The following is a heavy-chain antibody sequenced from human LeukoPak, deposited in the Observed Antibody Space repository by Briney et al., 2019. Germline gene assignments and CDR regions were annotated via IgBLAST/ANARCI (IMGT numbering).Heavy chain of an antibody. CDR1: DGSISSSNYS. Sequence: PSETLSLTCTVSDGSISSSNYSWGWIRQPPGKGLDWIGSIFHTGSTYYNPSLKSRVTISVDTSKSQFSLKLSSVTAADTAVYYCASSVPAAISTFDYWGQGTLVTVSS. CDR2: IFHTGST. J-gene: IGHJ4*02. CDR3: ASSVPAAISTFDY. V-gene: IGHV4-39*07. D-gene: IGHD2-2*02.